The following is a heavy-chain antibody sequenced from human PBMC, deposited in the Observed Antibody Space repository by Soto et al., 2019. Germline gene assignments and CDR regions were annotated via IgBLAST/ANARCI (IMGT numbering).Heavy chain of an antibody. Sequence: SETLSLTCTVSGGSISSSSYYWGWIRQPPGKGLEWIGSIYYSGSTYYNPSLKSRVTIFLDTSKNQFSLKLTSVTAADTAVYYCAKWLAVAGTHWSDPWGQGTRVTVSS. V-gene: IGHV4-39*01. CDR3: AKWLAVAGTHWSDP. D-gene: IGHD6-19*01. CDR2: IYYSGST. J-gene: IGHJ5*02. CDR1: GGSISSSSYY.